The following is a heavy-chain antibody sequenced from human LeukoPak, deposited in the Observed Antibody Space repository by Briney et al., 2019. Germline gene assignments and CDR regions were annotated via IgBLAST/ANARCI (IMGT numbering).Heavy chain of an antibody. Sequence: PGGSLRLSCAASGFTFSRYGMYWVRQAPGKGLVWVAFIRYDGSNKYYADSVKGRFTISRDNSKNTLYLQMKSLRAEGTAVYYCAKGGGYEAQYYYYYLDVWGKGTTVTISS. CDR2: IRYDGSNK. V-gene: IGHV3-30*02. CDR3: AKGGGYEAQYYYYYLDV. J-gene: IGHJ6*03. CDR1: GFTFSRYG. D-gene: IGHD5-12*01.